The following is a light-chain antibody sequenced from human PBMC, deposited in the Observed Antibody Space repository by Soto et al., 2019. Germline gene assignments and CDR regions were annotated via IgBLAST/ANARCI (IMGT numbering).Light chain of an antibody. CDR1: QDISKS. Sequence: DIQMTQSPSSLSASVGDRVTITCRASQDISKSLAWYRQKPGKAPESLIYGASALQNGVPSKFSGSGSGTDFTRTITSLQPEDFATYYCLQYSRYPRTFGGGTKVE. CDR3: LQYSRYPRT. V-gene: IGKV1-16*02. J-gene: IGKJ4*01. CDR2: GAS.